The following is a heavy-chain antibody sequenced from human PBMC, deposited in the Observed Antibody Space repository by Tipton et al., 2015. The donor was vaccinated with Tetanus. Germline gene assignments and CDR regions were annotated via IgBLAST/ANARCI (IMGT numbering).Heavy chain of an antibody. V-gene: IGHV4-31*03. CDR1: GVSMSNGGYY. J-gene: IGHJ4*02. Sequence: TLSLTCTVSGVSMSNGGYYWSWIRQYPGKGLEWIGYIYHRGNTYYNPSLKSRLTISVDTSNNQFSLNLRSVTAADTAVYYCAALSAVFRSSEWVPSSFDYWGQGTLVTVSS. CDR3: AALSAVFRSSEWVPSSFDY. CDR2: IYHRGNT. D-gene: IGHD2/OR15-2a*01.